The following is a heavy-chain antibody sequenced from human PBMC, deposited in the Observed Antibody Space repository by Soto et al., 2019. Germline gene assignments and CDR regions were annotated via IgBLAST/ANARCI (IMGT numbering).Heavy chain of an antibody. J-gene: IGHJ4*02. CDR2: ISAYNANA. CDR1: XXXXXNFG. Sequence: QIQLLQSGAEVKXXXAXXXVXXXXXXXXXXNFGISWVRQAPGQGLEWMGWISAYNANANYAQKFQGRLTMTADTSTSTAYMELRSLRSDDTAVYYCARENSYFDYWGQGTLVTVSS. V-gene: IGHV1-18*01. CDR3: ARENSYFDY.